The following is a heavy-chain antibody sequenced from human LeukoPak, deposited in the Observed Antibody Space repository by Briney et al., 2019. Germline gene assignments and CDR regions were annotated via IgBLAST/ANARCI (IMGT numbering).Heavy chain of an antibody. CDR3: ARGSDSSGYPGF. CDR2: INPNSGGT. J-gene: IGHJ4*02. Sequence: ASVKVSCKTSGYTFTDYYMRWVRQAPGQGLEWMGWINPNSGGTNSAQKFQGRVTMTRDTSVSTAYMELSRLTSDDTAVYHCARGSDSSGYPGFWGQGTLVTVSS. V-gene: IGHV1-2*02. CDR1: GYTFTDYY. D-gene: IGHD3-22*01.